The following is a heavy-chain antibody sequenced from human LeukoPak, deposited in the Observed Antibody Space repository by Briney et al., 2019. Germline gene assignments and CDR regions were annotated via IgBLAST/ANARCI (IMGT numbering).Heavy chain of an antibody. CDR1: GFTFSSYS. Sequence: PGGSLRLSCAASGFTFSSYSMNWVRQAPGKGLVWVSRIHSDGSPTIYADSVKGRFTISRDNAKNTLYLQMNSLRADDTAIYYCVRDHYYSMDVWGKGTTVTISS. V-gene: IGHV3-74*01. J-gene: IGHJ6*03. CDR3: VRDHYYSMDV. CDR2: IHSDGSPT.